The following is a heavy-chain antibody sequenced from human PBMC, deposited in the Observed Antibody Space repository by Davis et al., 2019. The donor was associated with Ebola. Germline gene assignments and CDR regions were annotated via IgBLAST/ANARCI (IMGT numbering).Heavy chain of an antibody. D-gene: IGHD3-3*01. CDR1: GFTFSTYG. V-gene: IGHV3-30*18. CDR3: ANSDPTDYDFWSGPDY. J-gene: IGHJ4*02. CDR2: ISYDGSNK. Sequence: GESLKISCAASGFTFSTYGMPWVRQAPGKGLEWVAVISYDGSNKFYAVSVKGRFTISRDNSKNTLSLQMNSLRDEDTAVYYCANSDPTDYDFWSGPDYWGQGTLVTVSS.